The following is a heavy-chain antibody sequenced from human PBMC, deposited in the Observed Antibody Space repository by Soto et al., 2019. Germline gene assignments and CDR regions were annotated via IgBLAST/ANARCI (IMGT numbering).Heavy chain of an antibody. CDR1: GASMSRGAYL. V-gene: IGHV4-39*02. J-gene: IGHJ5*02. Sequence: TSETLSLTCNVSGASMSRGAYLWGWIRQSPGKGLEWIGIYYYSGMTYYNPSLKSRVTVSVDTSKNHFSLKLTSVIAADTAVYYCVRSQPAYYDSSGSPGAPMGFDPWGRGTLVTVSS. CDR3: VRSQPAYYDSSGSPGAPMGFDP. CDR2: YYYSGMT. D-gene: IGHD3-22*01.